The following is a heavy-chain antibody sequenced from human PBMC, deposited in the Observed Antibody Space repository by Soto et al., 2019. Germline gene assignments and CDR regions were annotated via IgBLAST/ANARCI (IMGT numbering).Heavy chain of an antibody. CDR1: GFTFSSYA. J-gene: IGHJ4*02. D-gene: IGHD6-19*01. CDR3: ASRTSGWYFDY. CDR2: ISGSGGST. V-gene: IGHV3-23*01. Sequence: GGSLRLSCTACGFTFSSYAMNWVRQAPGKGLEWVSVISGSGGSTYYADSVKGRFTISRDNSKNTLYLQMNSLRAEDTAVYYCASRTSGWYFDYWGQGTLVTVSS.